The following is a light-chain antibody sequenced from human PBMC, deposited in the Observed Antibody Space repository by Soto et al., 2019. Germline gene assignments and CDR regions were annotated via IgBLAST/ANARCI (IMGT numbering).Light chain of an antibody. CDR2: KAS. CDR1: QSISSY. J-gene: IGKJ2*01. V-gene: IGKV1-39*01. Sequence: DIQMTQSPSTLSASVGDRVTITCRASQSISSYLNWYQQKPGKAPTALIYKASTMQGGVPSRFSGSGSGTDFTLTISSLQPEDSATYYCQQSYSSLVYNFGPGTKVDIK. CDR3: QQSYSSLVYN.